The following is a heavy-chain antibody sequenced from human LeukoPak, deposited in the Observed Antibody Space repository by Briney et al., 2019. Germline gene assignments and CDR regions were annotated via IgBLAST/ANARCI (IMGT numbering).Heavy chain of an antibody. V-gene: IGHV3-21*01. Sequence: GRSLRLSCAVSVFTLSRYSMNWVRQAPGKGLEWVSSISGRSDDIYYADSVKGRCTISRDNSKNSLYLQMKRLRAEDTALYYCARRGYHDYSGFDYWGQGTLVTVSS. J-gene: IGHJ4*02. CDR2: ISGRSDDI. CDR3: ARRGYHDYSGFDY. CDR1: VFTLSRYS. D-gene: IGHD1-26*01.